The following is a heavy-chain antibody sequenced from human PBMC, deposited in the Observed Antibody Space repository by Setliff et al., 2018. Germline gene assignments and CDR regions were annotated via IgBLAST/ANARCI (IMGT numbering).Heavy chain of an antibody. V-gene: IGHV3-7*01. Sequence: PGGSLRLSCAASGFTFSSYWMSWVRQAPGKGLEWVANIKQDGSEKYYVDSVKGRFTISRDNAKNSLFLQMNSLRAEDTAVYYCARENFDWFPDYWGQGTLVTVSS. J-gene: IGHJ4*02. CDR1: GFTFSSYW. D-gene: IGHD3-9*01. CDR2: IKQDGSEK. CDR3: ARENFDWFPDY.